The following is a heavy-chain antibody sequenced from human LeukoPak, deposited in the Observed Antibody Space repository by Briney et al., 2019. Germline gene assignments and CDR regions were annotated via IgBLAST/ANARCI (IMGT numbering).Heavy chain of an antibody. CDR2: ISSGSGTI. CDR3: ARDRGVTTRPRGYFDN. CDR1: GFTFSNYY. J-gene: IGHJ4*02. V-gene: IGHV3-11*04. D-gene: IGHD2-21*02. Sequence: GGSLRLSCAASGFTFSNYYMSWIRQAPGKGLEWVSYISSGSGTIDYADSVKGRFTVSRDNAKNSLYLQMNSLRDEDTAVYFCARDRGVTTRPRGYFDNWGQGTLVTVSS.